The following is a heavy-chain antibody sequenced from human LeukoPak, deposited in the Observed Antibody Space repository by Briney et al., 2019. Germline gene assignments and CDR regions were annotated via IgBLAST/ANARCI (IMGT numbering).Heavy chain of an antibody. J-gene: IGHJ5*02. Sequence: AGGSLRLSCAASGFTFSSYEMNWVRQAPGKGLEWVSYISSSGSTIYYADSVKGRFTISRDNAKNSLYLQMNSLRAEDTAVYYCARGSPLGQNWFDPWGQGTLVTVSS. CDR2: ISSSGSTI. CDR3: ARGSPLGQNWFDP. CDR1: GFTFSSYE. D-gene: IGHD7-27*01. V-gene: IGHV3-48*03.